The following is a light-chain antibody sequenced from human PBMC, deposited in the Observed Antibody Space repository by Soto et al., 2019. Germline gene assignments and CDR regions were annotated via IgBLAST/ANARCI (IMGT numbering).Light chain of an antibody. CDR2: KDS. J-gene: IGLJ1*01. CDR3: QSADSSGTYV. CDR1: ALPKQY. V-gene: IGLV3-25*02. Sequence: ELTQPPSVSVSPGQTARITCSGDALPKQYAYWYQQKPGQAPVLVIYKDSERPSGIPERFSGSSSGTTVTLTISGVQAEDEADYYCQSADSSGTYVFGTGTKVTV.